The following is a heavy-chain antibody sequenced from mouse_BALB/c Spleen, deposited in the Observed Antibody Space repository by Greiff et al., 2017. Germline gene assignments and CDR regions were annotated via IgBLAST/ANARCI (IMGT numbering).Heavy chain of an antibody. Sequence: EVQLQESGPGLVKPSQSLSLTCTVTGYSITSDYAWNWIRQFPGNTLEWMGYISYSGSTSYNPSLKSRISITRDTSKNQFFLQLNSVTTEDTATYYCARWRYDYFDYWGQGTTLTVSS. CDR3: ARWRYDYFDY. J-gene: IGHJ2*01. CDR1: GYSITSDYA. CDR2: ISYSGST. D-gene: IGHD2-14*01. V-gene: IGHV3-2*02.